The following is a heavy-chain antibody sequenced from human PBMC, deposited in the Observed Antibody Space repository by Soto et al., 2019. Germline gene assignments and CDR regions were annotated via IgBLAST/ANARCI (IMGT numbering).Heavy chain of an antibody. CDR3: ARDLEYYDIVTGYYDAPFIDY. CDR1: GFSSCRWR. D-gene: IGHD3-9*01. Sequence: GGPMWVARAEGGFSSCRWRTYWESKDPGKGREWVSSISSSSSYIYYADSVKGRFTISRDNAKNSLYLQMDSLRAEDTAVYYCARDLEYYDIVTGYYDAPFIDYWFQGTLVTVSA. J-gene: IGHJ4*02. V-gene: IGHV3-21*01. CDR2: ISSSSSYI.